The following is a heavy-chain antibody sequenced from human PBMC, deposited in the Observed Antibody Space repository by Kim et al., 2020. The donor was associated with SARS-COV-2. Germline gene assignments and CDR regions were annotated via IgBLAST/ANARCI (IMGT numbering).Heavy chain of an antibody. CDR2: IRSKANSYAT. CDR1: GFTFSGSA. J-gene: IGHJ5*02. V-gene: IGHV3-73*01. D-gene: IGHD3-22*01. CDR3: FLTPIVVVITPP. Sequence: GGSLRLSCAASGFTFSGSAMHWVRQASGKGLEWVGRIRSKANSYATAYAASVKGRFTISRDDSKNTAYLQMNSLKTEDTAVYYCFLTPIVVVITPPWGQGTLVTVSS.